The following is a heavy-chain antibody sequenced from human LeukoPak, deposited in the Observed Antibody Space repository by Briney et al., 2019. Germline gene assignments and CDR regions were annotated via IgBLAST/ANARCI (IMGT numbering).Heavy chain of an antibody. J-gene: IGHJ4*02. CDR3: AKGEYGDYVGFPFDY. D-gene: IGHD4-17*01. CDR2: ISWNSGSI. Sequence: PGESLRLSCAASGFTFDDYAMHWVRQAPGKGLEWVSGISWNSGSIGYADSVKGRFTISRDNAKNSLYLQMNSLRAEDTALYYCAKGEYGDYVGFPFDYWGQGTLVTVSS. V-gene: IGHV3-9*01. CDR1: GFTFDDYA.